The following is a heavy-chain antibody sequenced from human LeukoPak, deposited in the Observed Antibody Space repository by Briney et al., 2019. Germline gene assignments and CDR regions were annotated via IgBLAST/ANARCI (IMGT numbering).Heavy chain of an antibody. CDR3: ARGSQHYDFWSGYHTPFFDY. CDR2: INHSGST. V-gene: IGHV4-34*01. CDR1: GGSFSGYY. D-gene: IGHD3-3*01. J-gene: IGHJ4*02. Sequence: ASETLSLTCAVYGGSFSGYYWSWIRQPPGKGLEWIGEINHSGSTNYNPSLKSRVTISVDTSKNQFSLKLSSVTAADTAVYYCARGSQHYDFWSGYHTPFFDYWGQGTLVTVSS.